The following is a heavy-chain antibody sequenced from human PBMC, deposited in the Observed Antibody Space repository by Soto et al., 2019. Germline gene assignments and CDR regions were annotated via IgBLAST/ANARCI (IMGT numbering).Heavy chain of an antibody. Sequence: SETLSLTCTVAGVSISSSTWWGWVRQPPGKGLEWIGSIYYSGSTNYNPSLKSRVTISVDTSKNQFSLKLSSVTAADTAVYYCHSSSWSRYYYYYMDVWGKGTTVTVSS. CDR3: HSSSWSRYYYYYMDV. J-gene: IGHJ6*03. CDR1: GVSISSSTW. CDR2: IYYSGST. D-gene: IGHD6-13*01. V-gene: IGHV4-39*01.